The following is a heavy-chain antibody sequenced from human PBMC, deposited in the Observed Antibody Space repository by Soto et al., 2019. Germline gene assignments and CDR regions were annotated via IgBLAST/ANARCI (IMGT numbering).Heavy chain of an antibody. CDR2: ITSSGSAI. CDR1: GFTFSSYS. Sequence: GGSLRLSCEASGFTFSSYSMNWVRQAPGKGLQWVSFITSSGSAIYYADSVMGRFTISRDNAKNSLHLQMNSLRAEDTSLYNCXXXXTXYVQSGLXYWGHGXXVP. CDR3: XXXXTXYVQSGLXY. J-gene: IGHJ4*01. V-gene: IGHV3-48*01. D-gene: IGHD5-12*01.